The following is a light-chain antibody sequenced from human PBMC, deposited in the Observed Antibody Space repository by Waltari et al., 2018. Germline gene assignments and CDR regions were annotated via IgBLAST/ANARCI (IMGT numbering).Light chain of an antibody. Sequence: DIQMTQSPSSLSASVGDSVTITCQASQDINNYLNWYQKKPWKGPKLLIYDASNLETGVPSRFSGSGSGTTFTFTISSLQPEDIATYYCQQFHSLLTFGGGTKVEIK. CDR2: DAS. V-gene: IGKV1-33*01. CDR1: QDINNY. J-gene: IGKJ4*01. CDR3: QQFHSLLT.